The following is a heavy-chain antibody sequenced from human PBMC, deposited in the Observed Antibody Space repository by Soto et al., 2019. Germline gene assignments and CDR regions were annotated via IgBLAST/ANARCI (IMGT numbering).Heavy chain of an antibody. D-gene: IGHD3-22*01. CDR1: GYSFTSYW. V-gene: IGHV5-51*01. CDR3: ARPYYDSSGYYSYYFDY. CDR2: IYPGDSDT. J-gene: IGHJ4*02. Sequence: LGESLKISCKGSGYSFTSYWIGWVRQMPGKGLEWMGIIYPGDSDTRYSPSFQGQVTISADKSISTAYLQWSSLKASDTAMYYCARPYYDSSGYYSYYFDYWGQGTLVTVSS.